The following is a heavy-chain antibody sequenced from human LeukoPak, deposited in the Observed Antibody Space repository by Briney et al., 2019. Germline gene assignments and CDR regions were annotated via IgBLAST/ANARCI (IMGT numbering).Heavy chain of an antibody. J-gene: IGHJ4*02. CDR2: ISGSGGST. CDR3: ARHPTVITQFDY. CDR1: GFTFSSYA. V-gene: IGHV3-23*01. D-gene: IGHD4-17*01. Sequence: GGSLRLSCAASGFTFSSYAMSWVRQAPGKGLEWVSAISGSGGSTYYADSVKGRFTISRDNSKNTLYLQMNSLRSEDTAVYYCARHPTVITQFDYWGQGTLVTVSS.